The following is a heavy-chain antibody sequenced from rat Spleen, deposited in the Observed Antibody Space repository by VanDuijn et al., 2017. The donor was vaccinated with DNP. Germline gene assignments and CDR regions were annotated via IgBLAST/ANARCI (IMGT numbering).Heavy chain of an antibody. V-gene: IGHV5-31*01. CDR1: GFTFNNYY. CDR2: ISNGGGST. CDR3: ARDAGGPFDY. Sequence: EVQLVESGGDLVQPGGSLKLSCIASGFTFNNYYMTWIRQVPGTGLEWVASISNGGGSTYYPDSVKGRFTISRDNAKNTLQRQMNNLRSEDTATYYCARDAGGPFDYWGQGVMVTVSS. D-gene: IGHD1-11*01. J-gene: IGHJ2*01.